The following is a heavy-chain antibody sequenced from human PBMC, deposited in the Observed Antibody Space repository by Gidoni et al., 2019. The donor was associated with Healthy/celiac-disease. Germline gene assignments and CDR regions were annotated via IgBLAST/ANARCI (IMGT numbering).Heavy chain of an antibody. V-gene: IGHV3-33*01. Sequence: QVQLVESGGGVVQPGRSLRLSCAASGFPFSSYGMHWVRQAPGKGLEWVSVIWYDGSNKYYADSVKGRFPISRDNSKNTLYLKMNRLRAEDTAVYYCARDVVAAAGILNYYYYYGMDVWGQGTTVTVSS. CDR2: IWYDGSNK. CDR1: GFPFSSYG. CDR3: ARDVVAAAGILNYYYYYGMDV. J-gene: IGHJ6*02. D-gene: IGHD6-13*01.